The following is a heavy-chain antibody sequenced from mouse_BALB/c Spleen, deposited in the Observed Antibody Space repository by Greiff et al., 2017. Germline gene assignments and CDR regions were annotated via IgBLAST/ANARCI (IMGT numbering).Heavy chain of an antibody. V-gene: IGHV1-14*01. CDR2: INPYNDGT. CDR1: GYTFTSYV. D-gene: IGHD1-1*01. CDR3: AREDGSSYWYFDV. J-gene: IGHJ1*01. Sequence: EVQLQQSGPELVKPGASVKMSCKASGYTFTSYVMHWVKQKPGQGLEWIGYINPYNDGTKYNEKFKGKATLTSDKSSSTAYMELSSLTSEDSAVYYCAREDGSSYWYFDVWGAGTTGTVSS.